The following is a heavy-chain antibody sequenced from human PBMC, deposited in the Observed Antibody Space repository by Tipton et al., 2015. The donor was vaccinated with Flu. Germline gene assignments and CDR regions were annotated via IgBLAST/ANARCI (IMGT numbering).Heavy chain of an antibody. CDR2: VYYTGST. V-gene: IGHV4-39*01. CDR1: GDSISSSSYY. J-gene: IGHJ3*02. CDR3: ARPQDYGDDPVAFDI. D-gene: IGHD4-17*01. Sequence: TLSLTCTVSGDSISSSSYYWGWIRQPPGKGLEWIGSVYYTGSTYYNPSLKSRATISVDTSKNQFSLKLSSVTAADTAVYYCARPQDYGDDPVAFDIWGQGTMVTVSS.